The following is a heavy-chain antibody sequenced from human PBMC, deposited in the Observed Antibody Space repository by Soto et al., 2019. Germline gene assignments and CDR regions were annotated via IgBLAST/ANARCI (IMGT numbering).Heavy chain of an antibody. Sequence: ASVKVSCKASGYTFTGYYMHWVRQAPGQGLEWMGWINPNSGGTNYAQKFQGWVTMTRDTSISTAYMELSRLRSDDTAVYYCARGRGYSYGYAFDIWGQGTMVTVSS. CDR3: ARGRGYSYGYAFDI. D-gene: IGHD5-18*01. J-gene: IGHJ3*02. V-gene: IGHV1-2*04. CDR2: INPNSGGT. CDR1: GYTFTGYY.